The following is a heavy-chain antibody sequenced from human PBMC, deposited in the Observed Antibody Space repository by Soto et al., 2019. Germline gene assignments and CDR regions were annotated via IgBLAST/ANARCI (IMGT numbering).Heavy chain of an antibody. D-gene: IGHD2-21*02. V-gene: IGHV3-23*01. CDR3: AKEPRGDYYFDY. J-gene: IGHJ4*02. CDR1: GFTFNSYA. CDR2: ISGSGGST. Sequence: GGSTRLSCSASGFTFNSYAMSWVRPAPGKGLEWVSAISGSGGSTYYADSVKGRFTISRDNSKNTLYLQMNSLRAEDTAVYYCAKEPRGDYYFDYWGQGTLVTVSS.